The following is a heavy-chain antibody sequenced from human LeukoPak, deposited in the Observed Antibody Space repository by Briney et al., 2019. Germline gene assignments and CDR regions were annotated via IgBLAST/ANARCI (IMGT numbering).Heavy chain of an antibody. V-gene: IGHV4-39*01. CDR3: ARHCGEHYDFWSGYYPRYYYYYYMGV. D-gene: IGHD3-3*01. J-gene: IGHJ6*03. CDR2: IYYSGST. Sequence: SETLSLTCTVSGGSISSSSYYWGWIRQPPGKGLEWIGSIYYSGSTYYNPSLKSRVTISVDTSKNQFSLKLSSVTAADTAVYYCARHCGEHYDFWSGYYPRYYYYYYMGVWGKGTTVTVSS. CDR1: GGSISSSSYY.